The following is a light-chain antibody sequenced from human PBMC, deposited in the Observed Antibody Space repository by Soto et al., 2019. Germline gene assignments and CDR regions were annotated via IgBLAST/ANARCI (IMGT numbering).Light chain of an antibody. J-gene: IGLJ1*01. CDR2: INI. Sequence: QSVLTQPPSVSGAPGQRVTSSCTGSSSNIGAGYDVHWYQQLPGTAPKLLIFININRPSGVPDRFSGSKSGTSASLAITGLRAEDEADYYCQSYDSSLSGYVFGTGTKVTVL. CDR3: QSYDSSLSGYV. V-gene: IGLV1-40*01. CDR1: SSNIGAGYD.